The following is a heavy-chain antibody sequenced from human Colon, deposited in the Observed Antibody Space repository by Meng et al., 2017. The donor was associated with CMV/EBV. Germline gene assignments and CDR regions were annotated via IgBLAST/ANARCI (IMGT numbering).Heavy chain of an antibody. CDR1: GGTFSSYA. CDR2: IIPIFGTA. J-gene: IGHJ6*02. V-gene: IGHV1-69*05. CDR3: ARSRPGYSSSQLDYYYGMDV. Sequence: SVKVSYKASGGTFSSYAISWVRQAPGQGLEWMGGIIPIFGTANYAQKFQGRVTITTDESTSTAYMELSSLRSEDTAVYYCARSRPGYSSSQLDYYYGMDVWGQGTTVTVSS. D-gene: IGHD6-13*01.